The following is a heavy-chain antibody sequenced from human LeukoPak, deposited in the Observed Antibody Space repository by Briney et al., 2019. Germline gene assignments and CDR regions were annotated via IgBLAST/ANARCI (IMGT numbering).Heavy chain of an antibody. CDR1: RFTFSSYG. V-gene: IGHV3-30*02. D-gene: IGHD3-22*01. CDR2: IRHDGSYQ. CDR3: AKNRDSSDYPRDFDY. Sequence: GSLRLSCAASRFTFSSYGMHWVRQTPGKGLEWVAFIRHDGSYQQYADSVKGRFTVSSDNSKDTVYLQMNSLRTEDTAVYYCAKNRDSSDYPRDFDYWGQGTLVTVSS. J-gene: IGHJ4*02.